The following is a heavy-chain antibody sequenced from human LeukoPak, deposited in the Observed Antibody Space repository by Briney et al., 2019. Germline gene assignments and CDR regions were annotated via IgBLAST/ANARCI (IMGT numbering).Heavy chain of an antibody. CDR2: ISAYNGNT. D-gene: IGHD3-10*01. CDR3: ARDMEWWELGARVKRFDP. Sequence: VASVKVSCKASGYTFTSYGISWVRQAPGQGLEWVGWISAYNGNTNYAQKLQDRVTMTTDTSTSTAFMELRSLRSDDMAVYYCARDMEWWELGARVKRFDPWGQGTLVTVSS. J-gene: IGHJ5*02. V-gene: IGHV1-18*03. CDR1: GYTFTSYG.